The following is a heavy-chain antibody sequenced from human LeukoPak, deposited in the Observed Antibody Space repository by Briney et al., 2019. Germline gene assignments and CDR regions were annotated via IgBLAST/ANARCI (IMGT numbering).Heavy chain of an antibody. V-gene: IGHV3-53*01. CDR3: ARTSTFRSLWFDP. J-gene: IGHJ5*02. D-gene: IGHD3-16*01. CDR2: IYSGGST. CDR1: GLTVRSNY. Sequence: PGGSLRLSCAASGLTVRSNYMTWVRQAPGKGLEWVSVIYSGGSTYYADSVKGRFTISRDKSKNTLNLQMNSLRAEDTAVYYCARTSTFRSLWFDPWGQGTLVTVPS.